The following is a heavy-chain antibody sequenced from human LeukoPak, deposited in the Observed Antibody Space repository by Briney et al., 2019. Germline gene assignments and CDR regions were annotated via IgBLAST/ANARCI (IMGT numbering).Heavy chain of an antibody. Sequence: GASVKVSCKASGYTFTSYAMHWVRQAPGQRLEWMGWINAGNGNTKYSQKFQGRVTITRDTSASTAYMELSSLRSEDTAVYYCARLGGFGEPGHKYYYYYGMDVWGQGTTVTVSS. CDR2: INAGNGNT. CDR1: GYTFTSYA. J-gene: IGHJ6*02. V-gene: IGHV1-3*01. CDR3: ARLGGFGEPGHKYYYYYGMDV. D-gene: IGHD3-10*01.